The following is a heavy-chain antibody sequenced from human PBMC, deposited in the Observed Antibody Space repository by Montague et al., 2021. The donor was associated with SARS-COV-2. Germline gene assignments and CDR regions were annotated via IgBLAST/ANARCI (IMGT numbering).Heavy chain of an antibody. CDR1: GFTFSDYY. D-gene: IGHD3-9*01. J-gene: IGHJ4*02. CDR3: ARQGRYFDWLLMARGHQRTEGVDY. V-gene: IGHV3-11*03. Sequence: SLRLSCAASGFTFSDYYMSWIRQAPGKGLEWVSYISSSSSYTNYADSVKGRFTISRDNAKNSLYLQMNSLRAEDTAVYYCARQGRYFDWLLMARGHQRTEGVDYWGQGPRVTVPS. CDR2: ISSSSSYT.